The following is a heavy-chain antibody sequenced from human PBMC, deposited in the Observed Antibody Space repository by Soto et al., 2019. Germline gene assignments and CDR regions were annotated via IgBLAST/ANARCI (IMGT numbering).Heavy chain of an antibody. D-gene: IGHD2-21*01. CDR2: LNPGDGTT. CDR3: ARETSDFDH. CDR1: GYTFTTCY. Sequence: QVQLVQSGADVKKPGDSVNISCTTSGYTFTTCYIHWLRQAPGQGLEWMGFLNPGDGTTTYAQKFQGRVAVTRDTSTNTVYMGLSSLTSEDTAMYHCARETSDFDHWGQGTQVTVFS. J-gene: IGHJ4*02. V-gene: IGHV1-46*01.